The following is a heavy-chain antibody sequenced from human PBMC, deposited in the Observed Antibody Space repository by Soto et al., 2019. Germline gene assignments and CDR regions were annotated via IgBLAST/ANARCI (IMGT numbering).Heavy chain of an antibody. Sequence: QVQLQESVPGLVKPSQTLSLTCTVSGGSISSGGYYWSWISQHPGKGLEWIGYIYYSGSTYYNPSLKSRVTISVDTSKNQFSLKLSSVTAADTAVYYCARDLLLYSYFDYWGQGTLVTVSS. D-gene: IGHD3-10*01. J-gene: IGHJ4*02. CDR1: GGSISSGGYY. CDR3: ARDLLLYSYFDY. V-gene: IGHV4-31*03. CDR2: IYYSGST.